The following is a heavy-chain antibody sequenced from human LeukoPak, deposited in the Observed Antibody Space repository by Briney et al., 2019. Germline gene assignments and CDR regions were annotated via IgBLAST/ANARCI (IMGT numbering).Heavy chain of an antibody. CDR3: AKGQIWLVRNYYYMDV. D-gene: IGHD6-19*01. J-gene: IGHJ6*03. V-gene: IGHV3-23*01. CDR2: ISGSGGST. Sequence: QPGGSLRLSCAASGFTFSSYAMSWVRQAPGKGLEWVSAISGSGGSTYYADSVKGRFTISRDNSKNTLYLQMNSLRAEDTAVYYCAKGQIWLVRNYYYMDVWGKGTTVTVSS. CDR1: GFTFSSYA.